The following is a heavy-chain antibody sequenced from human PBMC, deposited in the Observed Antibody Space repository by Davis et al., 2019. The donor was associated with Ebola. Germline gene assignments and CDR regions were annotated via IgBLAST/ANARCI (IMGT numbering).Heavy chain of an antibody. D-gene: IGHD5/OR15-5a*01. Sequence: PGGSLRLSCVASGFTFSSHGMYWVRQAPGKGLEWVAFVRDDGSDKYYGDSVKGRFTISRDNSENTVFLQMSSLRVDDTAVNYCAKEGLRRKFDFDLWGRGTLVTVSS. CDR3: AKEGLRRKFDFDL. V-gene: IGHV3-30*02. CDR1: GFTFSSHG. CDR2: VRDDGSDK. J-gene: IGHJ2*01.